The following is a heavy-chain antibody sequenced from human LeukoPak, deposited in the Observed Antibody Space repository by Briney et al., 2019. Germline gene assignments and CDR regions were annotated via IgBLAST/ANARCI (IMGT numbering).Heavy chain of an antibody. CDR2: IYYSGST. V-gene: IGHV4-59*01. CDR1: GGSISSYY. D-gene: IGHD6-19*01. Sequence: SETLSLTCTVSGGSISSYYWSWIRQPPGKGLEWIGYIYYSGSTNHNPSLKSRVTISVDTSKNQFSLKLSSVTAADTAVYYCARYLTGSGWYPYFDYWRQGTLVTVSS. J-gene: IGHJ4*02. CDR3: ARYLTGSGWYPYFDY.